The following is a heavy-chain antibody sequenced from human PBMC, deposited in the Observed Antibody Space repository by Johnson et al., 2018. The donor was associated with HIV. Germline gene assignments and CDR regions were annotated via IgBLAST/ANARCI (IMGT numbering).Heavy chain of an antibody. Sequence: QVQLVESGGGVVQPGRSLRLSCAASGFTFSSYAIHWVRQAPGKGLEWVAVISYDGSNNYYADYVKGRFTISRNNSKNTLYLQMNSLRAEDTAVYYCAKDETPMKRAFDIWGQGTMVTVSS. CDR3: AKDETPMKRAFDI. CDR2: ISYDGSNN. J-gene: IGHJ3*02. V-gene: IGHV3-30-3*01. CDR1: GFTFSSYA.